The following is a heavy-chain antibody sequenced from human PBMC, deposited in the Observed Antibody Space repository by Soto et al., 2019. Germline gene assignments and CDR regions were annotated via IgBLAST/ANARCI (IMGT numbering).Heavy chain of an antibody. CDR2: ILPDGSAT. J-gene: IGHJ4*02. CDR1: GFTFSRYW. Sequence: GGSLRLSCAVSGFTFSRYWMHWVRQVPGKGLVWVSNILPDGSATTYADSVKGRFTISRDNAKNTLYLHMNSLRVEDTAVYYCARDVNAEPYDYWGQGTLVTVSS. V-gene: IGHV3-74*01. CDR3: ARDVNAEPYDY.